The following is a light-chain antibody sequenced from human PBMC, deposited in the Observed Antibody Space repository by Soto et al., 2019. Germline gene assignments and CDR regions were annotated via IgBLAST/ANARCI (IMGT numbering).Light chain of an antibody. V-gene: IGKV1-33*01. CDR2: DAS. CDR1: QSLANY. Sequence: DVRLTQSPSTLSASVGDRVAITCQASQSLANYLNWFQQRPGTAPQLLISDASHLEPGVPSRFSGQRSDSVCTLVITNLQPEDFATYYCQQYDELPVTFGGGTRVEV. CDR3: QQYDELPVT. J-gene: IGKJ4*01.